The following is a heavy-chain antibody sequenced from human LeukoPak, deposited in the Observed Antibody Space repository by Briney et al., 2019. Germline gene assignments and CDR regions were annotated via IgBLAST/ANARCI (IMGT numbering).Heavy chain of an antibody. Sequence: GGSLRLSCAASGFTVSSNYMSWVRQAPGKGLEWVAVISYDGSNEYYADSVKGRFTISRDNSKNTLYVQMDSLRAEDTAVYYCARSHYGSGSPSGDAFDIWGQGTMVTVYS. CDR2: ISYDGSNE. D-gene: IGHD3-10*01. J-gene: IGHJ3*02. CDR3: ARSHYGSGSPSGDAFDI. V-gene: IGHV3-30*03. CDR1: GFTVSSNY.